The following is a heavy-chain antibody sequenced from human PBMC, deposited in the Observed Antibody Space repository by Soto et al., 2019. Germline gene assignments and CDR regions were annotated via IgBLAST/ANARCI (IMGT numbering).Heavy chain of an antibody. CDR2: IYYSGST. Sequence: SETLSLTCTVSGGSISSYYWSWIRQPPGKGLEWIGYIYYSGSTNYNPSLKSRVTISVDTSKNQFSLKLSSVTAADTAVYYCKRVIAAAGKVFYYYYYMDVWGKGTTVTVSS. CDR3: KRVIAAAGKVFYYYYYMDV. J-gene: IGHJ6*03. V-gene: IGHV4-59*01. CDR1: GGSISSYY. D-gene: IGHD6-13*01.